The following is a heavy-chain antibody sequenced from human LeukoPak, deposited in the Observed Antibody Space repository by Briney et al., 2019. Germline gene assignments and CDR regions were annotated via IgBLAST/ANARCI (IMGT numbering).Heavy chain of an antibody. D-gene: IGHD3-3*01. CDR3: ASGSGNYDFWSGYYTGDY. V-gene: IGHV3-30-3*01. Sequence: GGSLRLSCAASGFTFSSYAMHWVRQAPGKGLEWVAVISYDGSNKYYADSVKGRFTISRDNSKNTLYLQMNSLRAEDTAVYYCASGSGNYDFWSGYYTGDYWGQGTLVTVSS. CDR1: GFTFSSYA. J-gene: IGHJ4*02. CDR2: ISYDGSNK.